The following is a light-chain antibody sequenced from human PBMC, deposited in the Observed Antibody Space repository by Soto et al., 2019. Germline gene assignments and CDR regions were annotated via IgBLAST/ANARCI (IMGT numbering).Light chain of an antibody. J-gene: IGKJ2*01. CDR3: QQYIRYSPYT. Sequence: DIQMTQFPSTLSASIGDRVTITCRASQTISSSLAWYQQKPGKAPKLLIYKASNLETGVPSRFSGSGSGTEFALTIRSLQPDDFATYYCQQYIRYSPYTFGQGTRLEIK. V-gene: IGKV1-5*03. CDR1: QTISSS. CDR2: KAS.